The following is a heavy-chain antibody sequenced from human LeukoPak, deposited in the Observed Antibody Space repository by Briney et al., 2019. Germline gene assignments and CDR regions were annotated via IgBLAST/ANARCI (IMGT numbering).Heavy chain of an antibody. V-gene: IGHV4-38-2*02. D-gene: IGHD6-6*01. J-gene: IGHJ4*02. CDR2: IYHSGST. CDR3: AREVGSSSSPFDY. CDR1: GYSISSGYY. Sequence: SETLSLTCTVSGYSISSGYYWGWIRRPPGKGLEWIGSIYHSGSTYYNPSLKSRVTISVDTSKNQFSLKLSSVTAADTAVYYCAREVGSSSSPFDYWGQGTLVTVSS.